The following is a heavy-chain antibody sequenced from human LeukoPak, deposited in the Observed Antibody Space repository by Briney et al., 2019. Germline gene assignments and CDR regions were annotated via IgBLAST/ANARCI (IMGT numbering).Heavy chain of an antibody. CDR2: INPKTNGT. CDR3: ARCKRRGDLLDY. J-gene: IGHJ4*02. Sequence: ASVKLSCKPSGYTFAHYYVHWVRQAPGQRLEWMGWINPKTNGTNFALKFLGRVTMTRDTSISTAYMELTRMRSDDTDLYYCARCKRRGDLLDYWGQGILVTVSS. D-gene: IGHD2-21*02. CDR1: GYTFAHYY. V-gene: IGHV1-2*02.